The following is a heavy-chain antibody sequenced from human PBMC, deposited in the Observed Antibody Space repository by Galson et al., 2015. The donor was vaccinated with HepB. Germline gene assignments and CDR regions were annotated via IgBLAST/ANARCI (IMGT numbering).Heavy chain of an antibody. CDR3: TRNNYDKERFDL. D-gene: IGHD1/OR15-1a*01. J-gene: IGHJ3*01. Sequence: SVKVSCKASGYTFANYDINWVRQAPGQGLEWMGFVSAYTGDTEYAQILQSRVIMTTDTSARTAYMELTSLRSDDTAVYYCTRNNYDKERFDLWGQGTMVTVSS. CDR1: GYTFANYD. CDR2: VSAYTGDT. V-gene: IGHV1-18*01.